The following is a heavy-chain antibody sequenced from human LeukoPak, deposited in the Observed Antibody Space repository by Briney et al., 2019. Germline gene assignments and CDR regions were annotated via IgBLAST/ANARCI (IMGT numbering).Heavy chain of an antibody. CDR1: GGSFSGYY. D-gene: IGHD3-22*01. CDR3: ARGQSTYYYDSSGYYFGAPHYYYYYMDV. CDR2: INHSGST. Sequence: PSETLSLTCAVYGGSFSGYYWSWIRQPPGKGLEWIGEINHSGSTNYNPSLKSRVTISVDTSKNQSSLKLSSVTAADTAVYYCARGQSTYYYDSSGYYFGAPHYYYYYMDVWGKGTTVTVSS. V-gene: IGHV4-34*01. J-gene: IGHJ6*03.